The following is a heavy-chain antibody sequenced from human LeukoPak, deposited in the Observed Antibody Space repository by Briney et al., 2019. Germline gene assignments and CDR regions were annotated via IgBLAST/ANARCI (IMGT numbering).Heavy chain of an antibody. CDR1: GGSISSTNYY. Sequence: SETLSLTCTVSGGSISSTNYYWGWIRQPPGKGLEWIGSIYYSGSTYFNPSLKSRVTISVDTSKNHFSLKLSSVTAADTAVYYCARGAPMVRGDLIDYWGQGTLVTVSS. V-gene: IGHV4-39*02. CDR2: IYYSGST. CDR3: ARGAPMVRGDLIDY. J-gene: IGHJ4*02. D-gene: IGHD3-10*01.